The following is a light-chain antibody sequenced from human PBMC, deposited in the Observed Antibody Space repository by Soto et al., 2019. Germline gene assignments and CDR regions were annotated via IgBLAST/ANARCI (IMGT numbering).Light chain of an antibody. V-gene: IGKV3-15*01. CDR2: AAS. Sequence: TQSPGTLSLSPGDTATLSCRASQRVSSHLAWYQQKPGQAPRLLIYAASTRATGIPVRFSGSGSETEFTLTIRSLQSEDSALYFCHQYNNWPWTFGQGTKVAIK. CDR3: HQYNNWPWT. CDR1: QRVSSH. J-gene: IGKJ1*01.